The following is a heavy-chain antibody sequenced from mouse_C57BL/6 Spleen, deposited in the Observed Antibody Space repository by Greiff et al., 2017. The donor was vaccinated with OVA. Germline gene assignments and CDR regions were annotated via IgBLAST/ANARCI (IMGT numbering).Heavy chain of an antibody. CDR1: GYPFSDYK. V-gene: IGHV1-39*01. CDR2: NYSNYGTT. D-gene: IGHD2-4*01. Sequence: EVQLQQSGPELVKPGASVKIFCKASGYPFSDYKMKWVKPSNGKSPEWNGVNYSNYGTTSYNQKCKVKATLTVDQSSSTAYVQLNSLTSEDSAVDYCARKRINLYYAMDYWGQGTSVTVSS. J-gene: IGHJ4*01. CDR3: ARKRINLYYAMDY.